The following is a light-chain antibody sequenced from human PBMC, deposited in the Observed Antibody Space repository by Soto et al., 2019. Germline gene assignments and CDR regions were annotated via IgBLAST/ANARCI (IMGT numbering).Light chain of an antibody. CDR1: QSVSKS. J-gene: IGKJ5*01. Sequence: EIVLTQSPATLSLSPGERATLSCRASQSVSKSLAWYQQKPGQAPRLLIYTTSNRATGIPARFSGSGSRTDFTLTISSLEPEDSAVYYCQQRNVWPPVTFGQGTRLEIK. CDR3: QQRNVWPPVT. V-gene: IGKV3-11*01. CDR2: TTS.